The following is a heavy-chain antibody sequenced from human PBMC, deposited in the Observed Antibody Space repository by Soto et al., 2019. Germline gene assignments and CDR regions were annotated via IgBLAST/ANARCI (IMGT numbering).Heavy chain of an antibody. V-gene: IGHV3-11*06. CDR1: EFTCRDFD. D-gene: IGHD3-10*01. CDR2: ISGSSSYT. CDR3: GRGRGPNRRYYVDY. Sequence: GRSRRLPSAASEFTCRDFDMSWIRKAPGKGLEWVSYISGSSSYTNYADSVKGRFTISRDNAKNSLYLQLNSLRAEDTAVYYCGRGRGPNRRYYVDYWGQGTLVTVSS. J-gene: IGHJ4*02.